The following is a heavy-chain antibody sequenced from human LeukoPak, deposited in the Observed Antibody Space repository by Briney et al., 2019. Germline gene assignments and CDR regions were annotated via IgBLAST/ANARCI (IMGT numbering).Heavy chain of an antibody. CDR3: ARDTGNYPHVAFDI. Sequence: SETLSLTCTVSGGSIGSISYYWGWIRQPPGKGLEWIGNIYYSGSTYYNPSLKSRVTISVDTSKNQFSLKLSSVTAADTAVYYCARDTGNYPHVAFDIWGQGTLVTVFS. D-gene: IGHD1-7*01. J-gene: IGHJ3*02. V-gene: IGHV4-39*07. CDR1: GGSIGSISYY. CDR2: IYYSGST.